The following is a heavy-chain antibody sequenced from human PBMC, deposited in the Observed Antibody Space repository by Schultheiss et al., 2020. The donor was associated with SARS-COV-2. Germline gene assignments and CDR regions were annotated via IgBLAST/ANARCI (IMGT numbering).Heavy chain of an antibody. V-gene: IGHV4-39*07. D-gene: IGHD4-17*01. Sequence: SETLSLTCTVSGGSISSSSYYWGWIRQPPGKGLEWIGEINHSGSTYYNPSLKSRVTISVDRSKNQFSLKLSSVTAADTAVYYCARGPLYGDYVDYWGQGTLVTVSS. J-gene: IGHJ4*02. CDR1: GGSISSSSYY. CDR3: ARGPLYGDYVDY. CDR2: INHSGST.